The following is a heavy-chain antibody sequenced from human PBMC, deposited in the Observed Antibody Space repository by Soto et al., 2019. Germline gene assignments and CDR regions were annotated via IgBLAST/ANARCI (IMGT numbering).Heavy chain of an antibody. J-gene: IGHJ4*02. CDR2: IYAGGNT. Sequence: GGSLRLSCAASGFSVTSSYMTWVRQAPGKGLECVSVIYAGGNTYYPDSVKGRFTISSDNSKNTLFLQMNNLRAEDTAVYYCARVTTFYDILTSSYALNYFDYWGQGTRVTVSS. CDR3: ARVTTFYDILTSSYALNYFDY. CDR1: GFSVTSSY. D-gene: IGHD3-9*01. V-gene: IGHV3-53*01.